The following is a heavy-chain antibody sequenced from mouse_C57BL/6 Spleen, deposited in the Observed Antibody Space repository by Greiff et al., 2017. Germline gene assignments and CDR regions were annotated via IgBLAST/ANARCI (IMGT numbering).Heavy chain of an antibody. CDR2: ISDGGSYT. CDR3: ARGPSYYYAMDY. CDR1: GFTFSSYA. Sequence: EVMLVESGGGLVKPGGSLKLSCAASGFTFSSYAMSWVRQTPEKRLEWVATISDGGSYTYYPDNVKGRFTISRDNAKNNLYLQMSHLKSEDTAMYYCARGPSYYYAMDYWGQGTSVTVSS. J-gene: IGHJ4*01. V-gene: IGHV5-4*03.